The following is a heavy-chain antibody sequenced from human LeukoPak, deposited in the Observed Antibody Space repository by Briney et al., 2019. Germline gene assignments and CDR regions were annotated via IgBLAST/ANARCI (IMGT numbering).Heavy chain of an antibody. CDR3: ARGPWSYYYYGMDV. D-gene: IGHD2-8*01. CDR2: IYYSGST. V-gene: IGHV4-59*01. Sequence: SETLSLTCTVSDGSISSYYWSWIRQPPGKGLEWIGYIYYSGSTNYNPSLKSRVTISVDTSENQFSLKLSSVTAADTAVYYCARGPWSYYYYGMDVWGQGTTVTVSS. CDR1: DGSISSYY. J-gene: IGHJ6*02.